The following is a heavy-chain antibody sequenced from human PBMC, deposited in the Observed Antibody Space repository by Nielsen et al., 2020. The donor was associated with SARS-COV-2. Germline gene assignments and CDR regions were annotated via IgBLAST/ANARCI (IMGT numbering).Heavy chain of an antibody. CDR2: ISAYKSKT. V-gene: IGHV1-18*01. J-gene: IGHJ4*02. Sequence: ASVKVSCKASGYTPTLYGITWVRQAPGQGLEWMGWISAYKSKTVYAQKFQGRVTMTTDTSTSTAFMELRSLRSDDTAVYYCARSRGCSATSCFFDYWGQGALVTVSS. CDR3: ARSRGCSATSCFFDY. CDR1: GYTPTLYG. D-gene: IGHD2-2*01.